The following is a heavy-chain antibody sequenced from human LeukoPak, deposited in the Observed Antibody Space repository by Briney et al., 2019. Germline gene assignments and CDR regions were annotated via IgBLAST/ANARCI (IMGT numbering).Heavy chain of an antibody. J-gene: IGHJ4*02. CDR2: ISSSGSAI. D-gene: IGHD3-22*01. V-gene: IGHV3-48*03. CDR1: GFTFSDYE. Sequence: HPGGSLRLSCAASGFTFSDYEMHWVCQAPGRGLEWISYISSSGSAIYYANSVKGRFTISRDNARNSLYLKMNSLRAEDTAVYYCARARNHYYDSSAYHDFWGQGTLVTVSS. CDR3: ARARNHYYDSSAYHDF.